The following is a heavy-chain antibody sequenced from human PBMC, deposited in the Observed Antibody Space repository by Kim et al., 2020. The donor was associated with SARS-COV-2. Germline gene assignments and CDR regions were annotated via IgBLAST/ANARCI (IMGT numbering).Heavy chain of an antibody. D-gene: IGHD1-26*01. Sequence: GGSLRLSCAASGFTFSSYGMHWVRQAPGKGLEWVAVISYDGSNKYYADSVKGRFTISRDNSKNMLYLQMNSLRAEDTAVYYCAKDKGSYYFYYGMDVWGQGTTVTVSS. CDR1: GFTFSSYG. J-gene: IGHJ6*02. CDR3: AKDKGSYYFYYGMDV. CDR2: ISYDGSNK. V-gene: IGHV3-30*18.